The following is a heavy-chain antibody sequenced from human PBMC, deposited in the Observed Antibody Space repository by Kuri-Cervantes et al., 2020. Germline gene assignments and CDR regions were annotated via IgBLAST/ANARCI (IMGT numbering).Heavy chain of an antibody. CDR1: GFTFSSYS. V-gene: IGHV3-48*01. CDR3: AKGGKGLYLDY. J-gene: IGHJ4*02. D-gene: IGHD2-15*01. CDR2: ISSSSSTI. Sequence: GGSLRLSCAASGFTFSSYSMNWVRQAPGKGLEWVSYISSSSSTIYYADSVKGRFPISRDNSKNTLYLQMNSLRAEDTAVYYCAKGGKGLYLDYWGQGTLVTVSS.